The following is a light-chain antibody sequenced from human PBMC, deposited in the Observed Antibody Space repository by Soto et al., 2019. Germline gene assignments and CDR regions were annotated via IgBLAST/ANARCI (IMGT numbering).Light chain of an antibody. CDR3: CSYAGTHNSVI. J-gene: IGLJ2*01. Sequence: QPVLTQPRSVSGSPGQSVTISCTGTSSDVGGYNFVSWYQQHPDKAPKLMIYDVTKRPSGVPDRFSGSKSGNTASLTISGLQAEDEADYYCCSYAGTHNSVIFGGGTKLTVL. CDR2: DVT. CDR1: SSDVGGYNF. V-gene: IGLV2-11*01.